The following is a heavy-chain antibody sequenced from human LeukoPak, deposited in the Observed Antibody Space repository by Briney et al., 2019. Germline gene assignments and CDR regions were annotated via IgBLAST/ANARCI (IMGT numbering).Heavy chain of an antibody. CDR1: GYTFTSYD. D-gene: IGHD5-24*01. CDR3: SKMAPSSVY. V-gene: IGHV1-2*02. J-gene: IGHJ4*02. CDR2: INPNSGGT. Sequence: ASVKVSCKASGYTFTSYDINWVRQATGQGLEWMGWINPNSGGTNYAQKFQGRVTMTRDTSISTAYMELSRLRSDDTAVYYCSKMAPSSVYWGQGTLVTVSS.